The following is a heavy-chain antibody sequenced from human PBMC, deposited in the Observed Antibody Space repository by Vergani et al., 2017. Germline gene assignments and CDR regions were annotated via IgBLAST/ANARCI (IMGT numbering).Heavy chain of an antibody. D-gene: IGHD6-13*01. CDR3: AKDGRGIIAATSNWFDP. J-gene: IGHJ5*02. V-gene: IGHV3-30*18. Sequence: QVQLVESGGGVVQPGRSLRLSCAASGFTFSSYGMHWVRQAPGKGLEWVAVISYDGSNKYYADSVKGRFTISRDNSKNTLYLKMNSLRAEDTAVYYCAKDGRGIIAATSNWFDPWGQGTLVTVSS. CDR2: ISYDGSNK. CDR1: GFTFSSYG.